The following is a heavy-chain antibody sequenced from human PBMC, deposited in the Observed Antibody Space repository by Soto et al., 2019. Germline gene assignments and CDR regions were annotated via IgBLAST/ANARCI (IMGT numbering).Heavy chain of an antibody. CDR2: IKYSGTT. CDR1: GGSISRARCH. J-gene: IGHJ3*02. V-gene: IGHV4-39*01. CDR3: ARHGITGSYYDAFDI. Sequence: SETRSVTCTGSGGSISRARCHVCWILQLPGKGLEWIASIKYSGTTFYTPSLKRRVTLSVDTSKNQFALKLSSVTAAETAVYYCARHGITGSYYDAFDIWGQGTMVT. D-gene: IGHD1-26*01.